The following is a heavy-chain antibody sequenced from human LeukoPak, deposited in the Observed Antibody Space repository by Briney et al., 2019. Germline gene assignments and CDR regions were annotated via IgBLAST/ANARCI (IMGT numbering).Heavy chain of an antibody. CDR1: GGSISSSTYY. J-gene: IGHJ4*02. Sequence: SETLSLTCTVSGGSISSSTYYGGWIRQSPGKGLEWIGSIFYSGNTYYNPSLKSRVTISIDTSKNQFSLKLSSVTAADTAVYYCARANGYGLLDYWDQGTLVTVSS. V-gene: IGHV4-39*07. CDR2: IFYSGNT. CDR3: ARANGYGLLDY. D-gene: IGHD5-18*01.